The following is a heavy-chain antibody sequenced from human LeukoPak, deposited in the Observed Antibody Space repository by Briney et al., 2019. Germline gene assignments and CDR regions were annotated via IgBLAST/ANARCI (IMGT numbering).Heavy chain of an antibody. D-gene: IGHD3-10*01. CDR2: ISSSGSTI. V-gene: IGHV3-11*01. CDR3: ASEDYYGSGSYGGY. Sequence: GGSLRLSCAASGFTFSDYYMSWIRQAPGKGLEWVSYISSSGSTIYYADSVKGRFTISRDNAKNSLYLQMSSLRAEDTAVYYCASEDYYGSGSYGGYWGQGTLVTVSS. CDR1: GFTFSDYY. J-gene: IGHJ4*02.